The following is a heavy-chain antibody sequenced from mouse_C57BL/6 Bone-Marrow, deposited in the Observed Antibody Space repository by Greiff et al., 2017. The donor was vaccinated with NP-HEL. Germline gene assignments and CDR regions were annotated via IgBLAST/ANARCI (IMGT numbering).Heavy chain of an antibody. V-gene: IGHV1-20*01. CDR3: ARGYYGVGNYAMDY. CDR1: GYSFTGYF. Sequence: EVQLQESGPELVKPGDSVKISCKASGYSFTGYFMNWVMQSHGKSLEWIGRINPYNGDTFYNQKFKGKATLTVDKSSSTAHMELRSLTSEDSAVYYCARGYYGVGNYAMDYWGQGTSVTVSS. D-gene: IGHD1-1*01. CDR2: INPYNGDT. J-gene: IGHJ4*01.